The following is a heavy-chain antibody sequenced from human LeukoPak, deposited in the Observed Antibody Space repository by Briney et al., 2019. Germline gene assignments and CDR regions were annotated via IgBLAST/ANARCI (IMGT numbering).Heavy chain of an antibody. V-gene: IGHV5-51*01. D-gene: IGHD3-22*01. CDR2: IYPGDSDT. CDR3: ARQSSTAYYGSGLPYDAFDI. Sequence: PGESLKISCKGSGYSFTSYWIGWVRRMPGKGLEGMGIIYPGDSDTRYSPSFQGQVSISADKSISAAYLQWSSLKASDTAMYYCARQSSTAYYGSGLPYDAFDIWGQGTMVTVSS. CDR1: GYSFTSYW. J-gene: IGHJ3*02.